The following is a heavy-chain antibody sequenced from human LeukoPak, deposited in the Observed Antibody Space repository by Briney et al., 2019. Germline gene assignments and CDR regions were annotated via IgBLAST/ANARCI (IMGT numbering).Heavy chain of an antibody. CDR1: GGSISSDY. Sequence: SETLSLTCTVSGGSISSDYWSWIRQPPGEGLQWIGYIYYSGGTNYNPSLKSRVTISVDTSKNQFSLKLTSVTAADTAVYYCARGVNSGYFDYCGQGTLVTVSS. J-gene: IGHJ4*02. CDR3: ARGVNSGYFDY. CDR2: IYYSGGT. D-gene: IGHD1-26*01. V-gene: IGHV4-59*01.